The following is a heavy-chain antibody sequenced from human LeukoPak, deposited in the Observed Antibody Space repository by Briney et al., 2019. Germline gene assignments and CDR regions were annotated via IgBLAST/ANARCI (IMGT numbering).Heavy chain of an antibody. CDR3: AITIFGVVNSFDY. CDR1: GGSFSGYY. J-gene: IGHJ4*02. Sequence: SETLSLTCAVYGGSFSGYYWSWIRQPPGKGLEWIGEINHSGSTNYNPSFKSRVTISVDTSKNQFSLKLSSVTAADTAVYYCAITIFGVVNSFDYWGQGTLVTVSS. V-gene: IGHV4-34*01. D-gene: IGHD3-3*01. CDR2: INHSGST.